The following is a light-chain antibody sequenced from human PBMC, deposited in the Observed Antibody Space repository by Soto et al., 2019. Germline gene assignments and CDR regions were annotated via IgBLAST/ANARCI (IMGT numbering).Light chain of an antibody. CDR3: QQYCSSPS. CDR1: QSVSTN. V-gene: IGKV3-15*01. CDR2: GAS. Sequence: EIVLTQSPTTLSVAPGERATLSCRASQSVSTNLAWYQQKPVQVPSLLIYGASTSASGIPAMFSGSGSGTEFTLTIGSLQSEDFAVYYCQQYCSSPSFGPGTRLEIK. J-gene: IGKJ5*01.